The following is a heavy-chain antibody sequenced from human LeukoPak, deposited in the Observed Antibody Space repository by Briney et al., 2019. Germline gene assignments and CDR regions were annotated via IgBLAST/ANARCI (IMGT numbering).Heavy chain of an antibody. Sequence: SETLSLTCTVSGGSISSSSYYWGWIRQPPGKGLEWIGSIYYSGSTYYNPSLKSRVTISVDTSKNQFSLKLSSVTAADTAVYYCARVTSIAARPGWFDPWGQGTLVTVSS. CDR2: IYYSGST. D-gene: IGHD6-6*01. CDR1: GGSISSSSYY. CDR3: ARVTSIAARPGWFDP. V-gene: IGHV4-39*01. J-gene: IGHJ5*02.